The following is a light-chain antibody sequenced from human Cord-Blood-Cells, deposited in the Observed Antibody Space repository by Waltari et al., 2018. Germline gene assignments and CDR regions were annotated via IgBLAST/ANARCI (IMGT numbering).Light chain of an antibody. CDR1: KLGDKY. Sequence: ELTQPPSVSVSPGQTVSITCSGDKLGDKYACWYQQKPGQSPVLVIYQDSKRPSGIPERFSGSNSGNTATLTISGTQAMDEADYYCQAWDSSTVVFGGGTKLTVL. V-gene: IGLV3-1*01. CDR3: QAWDSSTVV. CDR2: QDS. J-gene: IGLJ2*01.